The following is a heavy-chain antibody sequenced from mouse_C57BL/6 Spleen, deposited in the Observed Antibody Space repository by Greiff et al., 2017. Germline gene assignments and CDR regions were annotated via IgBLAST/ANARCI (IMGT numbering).Heavy chain of an antibody. CDR2: IDPSDSYT. CDR1: GYTFTSYW. Sequence: VQLQQPGAELERPGTSVKLSCKASGYTFTSYWMPWVKQRPGQGLEWIGVIDPSDSYTNYNQKFKGKATLTVDTSSSTAYMQLSSLTSEDSAVYYCARPGSSYRYFDVWGTGTTVTVSS. D-gene: IGHD1-1*01. J-gene: IGHJ1*03. V-gene: IGHV1-59*01. CDR3: ARPGSSYRYFDV.